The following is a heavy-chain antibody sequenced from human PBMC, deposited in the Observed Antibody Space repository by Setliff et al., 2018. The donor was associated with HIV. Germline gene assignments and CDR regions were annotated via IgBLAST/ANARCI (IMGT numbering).Heavy chain of an antibody. CDR3: ARDNLYYNTWNASPVYGLDV. J-gene: IGHJ6*02. CDR2: IYGGGGTT. D-gene: IGHD3-3*01. Sequence: LSLTCAVYGGSFSGYYWSWVRQAPGKGLEWVSSIYGGGGTTFYADSVKGRFTISRDNAKNSLYLQMDGLRAEDTAVYFCARDNLYYNTWNASPVYGLDVWGQGTTVTVSS. V-gene: IGHV3-11*04. CDR1: GGSFSGYY.